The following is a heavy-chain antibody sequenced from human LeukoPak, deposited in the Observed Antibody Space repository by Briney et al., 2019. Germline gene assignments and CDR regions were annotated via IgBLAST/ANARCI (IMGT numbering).Heavy chain of an antibody. J-gene: IGHJ4*02. CDR1: GFTFSSYS. CDR3: AREGGGYNNRGFDY. D-gene: IGHD5-24*01. CDR2: ISSSSTI. V-gene: IGHV3-48*01. Sequence: PGGSLRLSCAASGFTFSSYSMNWVRQAPGKGLEWVSYISSSSTIYYADSVKGRFTISRDNAKNSLYLQMNSLRAEDTAVYYCAREGGGYNNRGFDYWGQGTLVIVSS.